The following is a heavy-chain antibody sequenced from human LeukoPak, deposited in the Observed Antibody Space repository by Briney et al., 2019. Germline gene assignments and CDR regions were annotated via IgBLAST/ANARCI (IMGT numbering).Heavy chain of an antibody. CDR3: AGEYSSSSNYYGMDV. CDR1: GFTFSSYS. J-gene: IGHJ6*02. D-gene: IGHD6-6*01. Sequence: PGGSLRLSCAASGFTFSSYSMNWVRQAPGKGLEWVSSISSSSSYIYYADSVKGRFTISRDNAKNSLYLQMSSLRVEDTAVYYCAGEYSSSSNYYGMDVWGQGTTVTVS. CDR2: ISSSSSYI. V-gene: IGHV3-21*01.